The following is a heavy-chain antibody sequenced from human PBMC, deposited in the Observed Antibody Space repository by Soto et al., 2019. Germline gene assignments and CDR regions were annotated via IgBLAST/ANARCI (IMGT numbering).Heavy chain of an antibody. CDR1: GYTFTSYA. V-gene: IGHV1-3*01. CDR3: ASTYYYDRSGYSSLYYYYGVDV. J-gene: IGHJ6*02. CDR2: INAGNGNT. Sequence: QVQLVQSGAEVKKPGASVKVSCKASGYTFTSYAMHWVRQAPGQRLEWMGWINAGNGNTKYSQMFQGRVTITRDTSASTAYMELSSLRSEDTAVYYCASTYYYDRSGYSSLYYYYGVDVWGQGTTVTVSS. D-gene: IGHD3-22*01.